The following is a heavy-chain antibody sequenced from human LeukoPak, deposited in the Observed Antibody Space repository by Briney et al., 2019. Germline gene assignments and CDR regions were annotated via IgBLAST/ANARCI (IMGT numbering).Heavy chain of an antibody. J-gene: IGHJ4*02. Sequence: SETLSLTCTVSGGSISGSSYYWGWIRQPPGKGLEWIGSIYYSGSTYYNPSLKSRVTISVDTSKNQFSLKLSSVTAADTAVYYCARVTGDGYNFWAVYWGQGTLVTVSS. D-gene: IGHD5-24*01. CDR1: GGSISGSSYY. V-gene: IGHV4-39*07. CDR3: ARVTGDGYNFWAVY. CDR2: IYYSGST.